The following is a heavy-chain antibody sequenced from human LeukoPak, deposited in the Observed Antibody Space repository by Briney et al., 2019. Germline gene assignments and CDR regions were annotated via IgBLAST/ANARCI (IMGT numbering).Heavy chain of an antibody. CDR3: ARDRYYGSGSYYNAPIDY. Sequence: ASVKVSCKASGDTFTGYYMHWVRQAPGQGLEWMGWINPNSGGTNYAQKFQGRVTMTRDTSISTAYMELSRLRSDDTAVYYCARDRYYGSGSYYNAPIDYWGQGTLVTVSS. CDR2: INPNSGGT. CDR1: GDTFTGYY. D-gene: IGHD3-10*01. J-gene: IGHJ4*02. V-gene: IGHV1-2*02.